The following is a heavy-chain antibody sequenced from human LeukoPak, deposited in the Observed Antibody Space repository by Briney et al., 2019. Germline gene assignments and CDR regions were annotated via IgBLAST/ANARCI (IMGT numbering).Heavy chain of an antibody. Sequence: GGSLRLSCAASGFTFSSYAMTWVRQAPDKGLEGVSAISGSDGSTYYADSVKGRFTISRDDSQNKLYLQMNSLTAEDTAVYYCAKVETSGGANCYALDYWGQGTLVTVSS. V-gene: IGHV3-23*01. CDR2: ISGSDGST. CDR1: GFTFSSYA. J-gene: IGHJ4*02. CDR3: AKVETSGGANCYALDY. D-gene: IGHD2-2*01.